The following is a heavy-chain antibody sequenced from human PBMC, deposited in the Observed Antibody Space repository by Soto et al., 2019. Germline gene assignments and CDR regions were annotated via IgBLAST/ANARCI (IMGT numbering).Heavy chain of an antibody. CDR1: GDSVRNQY. CDR3: ARTLDYGHMDV. D-gene: IGHD3-16*01. Sequence: SETLSLTCTVSGDSVRNQYWSWIRRPPGRGLEWIGYIYRSGSTKYNLSLKSRLTISVDTSKNQFSLKLSSVTAADTAVYYCARTLDYGHMDVWGKGTTVTVSS. CDR2: IYRSGST. J-gene: IGHJ6*03. V-gene: IGHV4-4*09.